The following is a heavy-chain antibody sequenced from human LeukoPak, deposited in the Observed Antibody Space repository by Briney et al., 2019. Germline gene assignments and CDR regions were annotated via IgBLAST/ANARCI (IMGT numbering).Heavy chain of an antibody. D-gene: IGHD6-13*01. V-gene: IGHV3-64*01. CDR2: ISSNGGST. CDR3: ARLAAAGTLYYFDY. Sequence: GGSLRLSCAASGFTFSSYAMHWVRQAPGKGLEYVSAISSNGGSTYYANSVKGRFTISRDNSKNTLYLQMGSLRAEDMAVYYCARLAAAGTLYYFDYWGQGTLVTVSS. CDR1: GFTFSSYA. J-gene: IGHJ4*02.